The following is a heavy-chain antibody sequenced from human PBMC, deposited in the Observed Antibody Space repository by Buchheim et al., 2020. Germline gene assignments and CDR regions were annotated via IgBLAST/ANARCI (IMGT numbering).Heavy chain of an antibody. V-gene: IGHV3-23*01. D-gene: IGHD6-13*01. J-gene: IGHJ4*02. CDR3: AKSQSWYLHYFDY. CDR2: ISDSGGGT. CDR1: GFTFSSYA. Sequence: EVQLLESGGGLVQPGGSLRLSCAASGFTFSSYAMSWVRQAPGKGLEWVSGISDSGGGTNYADSVKGRSTISRDNSKNTLYLQMNSLRAEDTAVYYCAKSQSWYLHYFDYWGQGTL.